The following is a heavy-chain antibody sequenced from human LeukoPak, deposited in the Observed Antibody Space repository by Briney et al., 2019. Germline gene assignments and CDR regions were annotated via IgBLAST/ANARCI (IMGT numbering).Heavy chain of an antibody. V-gene: IGHV3-11*04. Sequence: PGGSLRLSCAASGFTFSDYYMTWIRQAPGKGLEWVSYISSSGSTIYYADSVKGRFTISRDNAKNSLYLQMNTLRAEDTAVYYCALNRGSGWYFHYWGQGTLVTVSS. CDR2: ISSSGSTI. CDR1: GFTFSDYY. D-gene: IGHD6-19*01. CDR3: ALNRGSGWYFHY. J-gene: IGHJ4*02.